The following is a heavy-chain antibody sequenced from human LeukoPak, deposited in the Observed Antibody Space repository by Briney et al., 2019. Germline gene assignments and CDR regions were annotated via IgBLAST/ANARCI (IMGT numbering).Heavy chain of an antibody. D-gene: IGHD6-19*01. CDR1: RFTFSDFY. CDR3: ARHARVAGFDY. Sequence: GGSLRLSCAASRFTFSDFYMSWIRQAPGKGLEWISYIGNSGTTIYYADSVKGRFTISRDNAKSSLYLQMNSLRAEDTAVYYCARHARVAGFDYWGLGTLVTVSS. V-gene: IGHV3-11*04. J-gene: IGHJ4*02. CDR2: IGNSGTTI.